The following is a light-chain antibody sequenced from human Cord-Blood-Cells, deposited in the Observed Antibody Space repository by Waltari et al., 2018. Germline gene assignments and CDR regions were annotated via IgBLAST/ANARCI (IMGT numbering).Light chain of an antibody. V-gene: IGKV4-1*01. CDR2: WAS. Sequence: DIVMTQYPDYLAVSPGERATNQCKSSQSVLYSTNNKNYLAWYQQKPGQPPKLLIYWASTRESGVPSRFSGSGSGTDLTLPISCLQAEDVAVYYCQQYYSTPYTFGQGTKLEIK. CDR1: QSVLYSTNNKNY. J-gene: IGKJ2*01. CDR3: QQYYSTPYT.